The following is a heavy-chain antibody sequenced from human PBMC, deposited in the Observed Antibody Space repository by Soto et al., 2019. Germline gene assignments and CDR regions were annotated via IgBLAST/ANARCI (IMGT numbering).Heavy chain of an antibody. D-gene: IGHD2-2*01. V-gene: IGHV3-30*18. Sequence: QVQLVESGGGVVQPGRSLRLSCAASGFTFSSYGMHWVRQAPGKGLEWVAVISYDGSNKYYADSVKGRFTISRDNSKNTLYLQMNSLRAEDTAVYYCAKATGYCISTSCVLADYWGQGTLVTVSS. CDR1: GFTFSSYG. CDR2: ISYDGSNK. J-gene: IGHJ4*02. CDR3: AKATGYCISTSCVLADY.